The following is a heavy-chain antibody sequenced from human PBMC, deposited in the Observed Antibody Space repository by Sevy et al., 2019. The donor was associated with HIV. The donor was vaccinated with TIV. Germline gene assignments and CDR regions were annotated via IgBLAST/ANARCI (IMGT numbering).Heavy chain of an antibody. V-gene: IGHV3-72*01. CDR3: ATHAGIAAAGRVFDY. Sequence: GGSLRLPCAASGFTFSDHYMEWVRQAPGKGLEWVGRFRNKADSYTTEYAASVKGRFTISRDDSKNSLYLLMNSLKTEDTAVYYCATHAGIAAAGRVFDYWGQGTLVTVSS. J-gene: IGHJ4*02. D-gene: IGHD6-13*01. CDR2: FRNKADSYTT. CDR1: GFTFSDHY.